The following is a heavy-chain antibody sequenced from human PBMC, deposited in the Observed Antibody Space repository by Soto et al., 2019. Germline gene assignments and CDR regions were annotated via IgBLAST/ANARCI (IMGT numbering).Heavy chain of an antibody. V-gene: IGHV3-23*01. CDR3: AKDPFHYSRSSAPFDY. Sequence: PGGSLRLSCAASGFTFSSYAMSWVRQAPGKGLEWVSAISGSGGSTYYADSVKGRFTISRDNSKNTLYLQMNSLRAEDTAVYYCAKDPFHYSRSSAPFDYWGQGTLVTVSS. D-gene: IGHD6-13*01. CDR1: GFTFSSYA. J-gene: IGHJ4*02. CDR2: ISGSGGST.